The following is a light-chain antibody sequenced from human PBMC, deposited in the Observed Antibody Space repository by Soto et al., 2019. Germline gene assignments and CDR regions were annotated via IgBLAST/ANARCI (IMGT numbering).Light chain of an antibody. J-gene: IGLJ2*01. CDR2: EGS. Sequence: QSALTQPASVSGSPGQSITISCTGTSSDVGSYNLVSWYQQHPGKAPKLMIYEGSKRPSGVSNRFSGSKSGNTASLTISGLQAEDEADYYCCSYAGNSPVVFGGGTQLTVL. V-gene: IGLV2-23*01. CDR3: CSYAGNSPVV. CDR1: SSDVGSYNL.